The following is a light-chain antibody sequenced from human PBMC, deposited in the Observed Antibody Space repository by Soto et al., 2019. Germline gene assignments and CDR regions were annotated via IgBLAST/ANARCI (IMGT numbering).Light chain of an antibody. V-gene: IGLV2-14*01. J-gene: IGLJ1*01. Sequence: QSLLTQPASVSRSPGHSITISFTGTISYVGAYNYVSCYQQHQGKAHKLMIYEVNYRPSGVSNRFSGSKSGITAYLTISGLQAEDEADYCCSSYARTSTAVFGMGTKVTDL. CDR1: ISYVGAYNY. CDR3: SSYARTSTAV. CDR2: EVN.